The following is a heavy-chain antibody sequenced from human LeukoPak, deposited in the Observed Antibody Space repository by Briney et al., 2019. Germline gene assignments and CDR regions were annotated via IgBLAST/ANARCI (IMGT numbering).Heavy chain of an antibody. CDR2: INHSGST. V-gene: IGHV4-34*01. D-gene: IGHD3-3*01. Sequence: SETLSLTCAVYGGSFSGYYWSWIRQPPGKGLEWIGEINHSGSTNYNPSLKSRVTISVDTSKNQFSLKLSSVTAADTAVHYCARDYDFWSGYPRSGYGMDVWGQGTTVTVSS. CDR3: ARDYDFWSGYPRSGYGMDV. CDR1: GGSFSGYY. J-gene: IGHJ6*02.